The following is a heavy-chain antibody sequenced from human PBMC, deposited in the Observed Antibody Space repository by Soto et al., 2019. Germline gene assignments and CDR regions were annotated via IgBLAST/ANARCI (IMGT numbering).Heavy chain of an antibody. D-gene: IGHD6-13*01. CDR3: ARGPYSSSWYGKIDY. CDR1: GYTFTSYG. V-gene: IGHV1-3*01. J-gene: IGHJ4*02. CDR2: INAGNGNT. Sequence: ASVKVSCKASGYTFTSYGISWVRQAPGQGLEWMGWINAGNGNTKYSQKFQGRVTITRDTSASTAYMELSSLRSEDTAVYYCARGPYSSSWYGKIDYWGQGTLVTVSS.